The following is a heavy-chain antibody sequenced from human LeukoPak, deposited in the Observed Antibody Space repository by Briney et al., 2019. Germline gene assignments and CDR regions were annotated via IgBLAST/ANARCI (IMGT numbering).Heavy chain of an antibody. J-gene: IGHJ3*02. D-gene: IGHD3-16*01. CDR2: IWYDGSNK. Sequence: GGSLRLSCAASGFTFSSYGMHWVRQAPGKGLEWVAVIWYDGSNKYCADSVKGRFTISRDNSKNTLYLQMNSLRAEDTAVYYCARGGSRDDFDIWGQGTMVTVSS. CDR1: GFTFSSYG. CDR3: ARGGSRDDFDI. V-gene: IGHV3-33*01.